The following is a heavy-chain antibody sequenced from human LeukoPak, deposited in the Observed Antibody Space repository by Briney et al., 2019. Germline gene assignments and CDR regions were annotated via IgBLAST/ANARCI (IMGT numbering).Heavy chain of an antibody. Sequence: SETLSLTCTVSGGSISSYYWSWVRQPAGKGLEWIGRIYTSGSNNYNPSLKSRVTISVDTSKNQFSLKLSSVTAADTAVYYCARARGRIATNWFDPWGQGTLVTVSS. CDR1: GGSISSYY. V-gene: IGHV4-4*07. D-gene: IGHD6-13*01. CDR3: ARARGRIATNWFDP. CDR2: IYTSGSN. J-gene: IGHJ5*02.